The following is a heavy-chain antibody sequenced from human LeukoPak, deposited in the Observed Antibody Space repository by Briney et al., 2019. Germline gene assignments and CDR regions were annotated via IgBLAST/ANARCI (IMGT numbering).Heavy chain of an antibody. CDR1: GGSISSANW. CDR3: ARTGEDIVVVVAATPNDAFDI. Sequence: PSETLSLTCAVSGGSISSANWWSWVRQPPGKGLEWIGDIFHSGITNYNPSLKSRVTISVDTSKNQFSLKLSSVTAADTAVYYCARTGEDIVVVVAATPNDAFDIWGQGTMVTVSS. V-gene: IGHV4-4*02. J-gene: IGHJ3*02. D-gene: IGHD2-15*01. CDR2: IFHSGIT.